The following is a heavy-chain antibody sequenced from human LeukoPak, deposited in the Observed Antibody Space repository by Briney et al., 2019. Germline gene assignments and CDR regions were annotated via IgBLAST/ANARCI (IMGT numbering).Heavy chain of an antibody. Sequence: SETLSLTCTVSGGSISSSSYYWGWIRQPPGKGLEWIGSIYYSGSTYYNPSLKSRVTISVDTSKNQFSLKLSSVTAADTAVYYCARVPRRYCSSTSCYGEDWFDSWGQGTLVTVSS. CDR1: GGSISSSSYY. CDR3: ARVPRRYCSSTSCYGEDWFDS. J-gene: IGHJ5*01. D-gene: IGHD2-2*01. CDR2: IYYSGST. V-gene: IGHV4-39*07.